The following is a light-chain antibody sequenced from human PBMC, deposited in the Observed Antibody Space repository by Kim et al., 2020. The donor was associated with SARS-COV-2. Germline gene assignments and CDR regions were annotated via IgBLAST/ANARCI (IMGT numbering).Light chain of an antibody. CDR2: GAS. V-gene: IGKV3-15*01. CDR3: YQYNNWPYT. Sequence: EIVMTQSPATLSVSPGERATLSCRASQSVSSNLVWYQQKPGQAPRLLIYGASTRATGIPARFSGSGSGTEFTLTISSLQSEDFAVYYCYQYNNWPYTFGQGTKLEI. CDR1: QSVSSN. J-gene: IGKJ2*01.